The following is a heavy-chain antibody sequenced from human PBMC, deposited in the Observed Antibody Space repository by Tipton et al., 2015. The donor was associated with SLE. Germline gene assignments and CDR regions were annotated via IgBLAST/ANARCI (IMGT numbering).Heavy chain of an antibody. CDR3: AREPYYYDSSGYYVSWFDP. D-gene: IGHD3-22*01. CDR1: GGSFNGYY. V-gene: IGHV4-34*01. CDR2: ITPSGST. J-gene: IGHJ5*02. Sequence: TLSLTCAVYGGSFNGYYWSWIRQPPGKGLEWIGEITPSGSTNCNPSLKSRVTLSVDTSKSQFSLDLTSVTAADTAVYYCAREPYYYDSSGYYVSWFDPWGQGTLVAVSS.